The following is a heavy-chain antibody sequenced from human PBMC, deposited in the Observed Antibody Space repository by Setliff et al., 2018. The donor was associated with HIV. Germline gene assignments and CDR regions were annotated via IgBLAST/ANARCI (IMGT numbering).Heavy chain of an antibody. Sequence: PGGSLRLSCTTSGFIFGDYAMSWVRQAPGKGLQWVAFTRSKAYGGTTEYAASVKGRFTISRDDSKNTLYLQMNSLKTEDTAVYYCTTIVGFCSSTRCYSDYWGQGTLVTVSS. J-gene: IGHJ4*02. V-gene: IGHV3-49*04. CDR1: GFIFGDYA. CDR2: TRSKAYGGTT. CDR3: TTIVGFCSSTRCYSDY. D-gene: IGHD2-2*01.